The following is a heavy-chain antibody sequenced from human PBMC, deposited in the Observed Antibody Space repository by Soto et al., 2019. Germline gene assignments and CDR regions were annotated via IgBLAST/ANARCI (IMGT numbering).Heavy chain of an antibody. V-gene: IGHV4-59*12. CDR2: IYYSGST. Sequence: SETLSLTCTVSGASISSYYWSWIRQPPGKGLEWIGYIYYSGSTNYNPSLKSRVTLSVDTSKNQFSLKLSSVTAADTAVYYCARGQVVAAQHWGQGTLVTVSS. D-gene: IGHD2-15*01. CDR3: ARGQVVAAQH. CDR1: GASISSYY. J-gene: IGHJ4*02.